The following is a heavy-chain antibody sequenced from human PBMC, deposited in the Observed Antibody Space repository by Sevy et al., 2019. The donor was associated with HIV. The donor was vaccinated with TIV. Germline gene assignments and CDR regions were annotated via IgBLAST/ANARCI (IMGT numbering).Heavy chain of an antibody. Sequence: GGSLRLSCAASGFTFSYYTMNWVRRAPGKGLEWVSSISSGSSYIFYADSMKGRFTVSRDNAKNSLFLQMNSLRDGDTALYYCARSTDYYDNSGYDSWGRGTLVTVSS. J-gene: IGHJ4*02. CDR3: ARSTDYYDNSGYDS. D-gene: IGHD3-22*01. CDR1: GFTFSYYT. V-gene: IGHV3-21*03. CDR2: ISSGSSYI.